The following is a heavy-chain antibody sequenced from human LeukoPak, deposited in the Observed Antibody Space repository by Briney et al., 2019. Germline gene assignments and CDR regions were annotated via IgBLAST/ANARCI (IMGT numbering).Heavy chain of an antibody. CDR2: IIPIFGTA. CDR3: ASHGDDSSGYYLDI. D-gene: IGHD3-22*01. J-gene: IGHJ3*02. Sequence: ASVKVSCKASGGTFSSYAISWVRQAPGQGLEWMGGIIPIFGTANYAQKFQGRVTITADESTSTAYMELSSLRSEDTAVYYCASHGDDSSGYYLDIWGQGTMVTVSS. CDR1: GGTFSSYA. V-gene: IGHV1-69*13.